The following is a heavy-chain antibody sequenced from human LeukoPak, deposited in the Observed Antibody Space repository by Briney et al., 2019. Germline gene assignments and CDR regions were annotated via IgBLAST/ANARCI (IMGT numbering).Heavy chain of an antibody. J-gene: IGHJ4*02. CDR2: VSVDGSHA. V-gene: IGHV3-74*01. D-gene: IGHD2-8*01. Sequence: GGSLRLSCAASGFTFGNYWMHWVRQAPGKGLVWVSRVSVDGSHASYADSVKGRFTISRDNAKNTLYLQMNSLRAEDTAVFYCGGGISGVPPAIDCWGQGTLVTVSS. CDR3: GGGISGVPPAIDC. CDR1: GFTFGNYW.